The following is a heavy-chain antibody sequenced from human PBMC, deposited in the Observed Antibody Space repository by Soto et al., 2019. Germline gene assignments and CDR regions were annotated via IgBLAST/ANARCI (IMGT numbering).Heavy chain of an antibody. J-gene: IGHJ6*02. D-gene: IGHD6-6*01. V-gene: IGHV1-69*13. CDR2: IIPIFGTA. CDR1: GGTFSSYT. Sequence: ASVKVSCKASGGTFSSYTISWARQAPGQGLEWMGGIIPIFGTANYAQKFQGRVTITADESTSTAYMELSSLRSEDTAVYYCASVRKYSSPEAYGLYYGMDVWGQGTTVTVSS. CDR3: ASVRKYSSPEAYGLYYGMDV.